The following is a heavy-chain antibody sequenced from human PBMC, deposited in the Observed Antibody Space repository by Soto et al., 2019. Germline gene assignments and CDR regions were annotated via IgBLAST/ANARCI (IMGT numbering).Heavy chain of an antibody. V-gene: IGHV1-3*01. J-gene: IGHJ4*02. D-gene: IGHD1-26*01. CDR1: GFPLSSYI. Sequence: ASVKVSCKTSGFPLSSYIIHWVRQAPGQRLEWMGWINAGKGNTKYSQKFQDRVTIARDTSASTIYMDLSGLTSEDTAVYYCARGVGVNFFDYWGQGTLVTVSS. CDR2: INAGKGNT. CDR3: ARGVGVNFFDY.